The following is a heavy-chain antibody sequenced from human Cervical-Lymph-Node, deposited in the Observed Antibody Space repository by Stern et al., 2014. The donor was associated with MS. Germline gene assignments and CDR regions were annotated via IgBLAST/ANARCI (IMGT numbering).Heavy chain of an antibody. D-gene: IGHD6-13*01. J-gene: IGHJ6*02. V-gene: IGHV1-2*02. CDR2: LKPTSGRT. Sequence: QVQLVQSGAEVKKPGASVTVSCKASGYTFTGYNMHWVRQAPGQGLEWMGWLKPTSGRTNYAEKFQGRVTMTRDAASSTAYMELKRLKSDDTAVYYGARVPELDHGYYGMDVWGQGTTVTVSS. CDR1: GYTFTGYN. CDR3: ARVPELDHGYYGMDV.